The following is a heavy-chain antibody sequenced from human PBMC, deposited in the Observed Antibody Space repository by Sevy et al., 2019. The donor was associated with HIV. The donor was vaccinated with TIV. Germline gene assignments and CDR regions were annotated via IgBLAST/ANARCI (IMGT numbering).Heavy chain of an antibody. CDR3: ARDPDIVVVPAALYYYYGMDV. D-gene: IGHD2-2*01. J-gene: IGHJ6*02. CDR2: ISYDGSNK. V-gene: IGHV3-30-3*01. Sequence: GGSLRLSCAASGFTFSSYAMHWVRQAPGKGLEWVAVISYDGSNKYYADSVKGRFTISGDNSKNTLYLQMNSLRAEDTAVYYCARDPDIVVVPAALYYYYGMDVWGQGTTVTVSS. CDR1: GFTFSSYA.